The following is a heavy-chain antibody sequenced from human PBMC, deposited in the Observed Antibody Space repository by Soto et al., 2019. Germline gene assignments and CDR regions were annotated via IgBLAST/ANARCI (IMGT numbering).Heavy chain of an antibody. J-gene: IGHJ4*02. D-gene: IGHD3-10*01. CDR3: ARDLLSGSGTHYQH. CDR1: GYTFTDYG. CDR2: ISDYSGNT. V-gene: IGHV1-18*01. Sequence: ASVKVSCKTYGYTFTDYGISWMRQARGQGLEWMGRISDYSGNTKYARQFQGRLILTTDRSTNEASMELRSLTSDDTGVYFCARDLLSGSGTHYQHWGKGTQVTVTS.